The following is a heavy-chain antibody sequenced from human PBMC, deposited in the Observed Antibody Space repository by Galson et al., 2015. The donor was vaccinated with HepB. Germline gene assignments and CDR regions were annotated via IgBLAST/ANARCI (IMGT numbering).Heavy chain of an antibody. CDR2: ISYDGSNK. D-gene: IGHD2-15*01. CDR3: AKGPYSHHPLDY. V-gene: IGHV3-30*18. CDR1: GFTFSSYG. J-gene: IGHJ4*02. Sequence: SPRLSCAASGFTFSSYGMHWVRQAPGKGLEWVAVISYDGSNKYYADPVKGRFTISRDNSKNTLYLQMNSLRAEDTAVYYCAKGPYSHHPLDYWGQGTLVTVSS.